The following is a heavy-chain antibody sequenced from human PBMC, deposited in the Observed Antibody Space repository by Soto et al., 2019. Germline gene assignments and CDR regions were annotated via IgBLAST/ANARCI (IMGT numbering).Heavy chain of an antibody. V-gene: IGHV3-21*01. CDR1: GLTFSTYS. D-gene: IGHD2-2*01. J-gene: IGHJ6*02. Sequence: QLVESGGGLVKPGGSLGLSGAAPGLTFSTYSLSWVRQPPGKGREWVSSMSSRSDYIYYADSLKGRFTISRDNAKNSRYLQMNSLRAEDTAVYYCARITQHCTGCSFGMDVWGQGTTVTVSS. CDR2: MSSRSDYI. CDR3: ARITQHCTGCSFGMDV.